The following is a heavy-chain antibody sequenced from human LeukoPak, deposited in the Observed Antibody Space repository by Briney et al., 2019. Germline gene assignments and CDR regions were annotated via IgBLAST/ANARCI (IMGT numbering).Heavy chain of an antibody. V-gene: IGHV1-24*01. Sequence: ASVKVSCKVSGYTLTELSMHWVRQAPGKGLEWMGGFDPEDSETIYAQKFQGRVTMTEDTSTDTAYMELSSLRSEDTAVYYCATDSSGWSRSPRSFDYWGQGTLVTVSS. CDR3: ATDSSGWSRSPRSFDY. CDR2: FDPEDSET. J-gene: IGHJ4*02. D-gene: IGHD6-19*01. CDR1: GYTLTELS.